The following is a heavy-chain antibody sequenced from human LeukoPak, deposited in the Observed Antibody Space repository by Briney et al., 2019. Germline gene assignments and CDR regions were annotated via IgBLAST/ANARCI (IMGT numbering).Heavy chain of an antibody. D-gene: IGHD3-10*01. CDR3: ARALYGSGSEGNWFDS. J-gene: IGHJ5*01. V-gene: IGHV4-34*01. Sequence: PSETLSLTCAVYGGSFSGYYWSWIRQPPGKGLEWIGEINHSGSTNYNPSLKSRVTISVDTSKNQFSLKLSSVTAADTAVYYCARALYGSGSEGNWFDSWGQGIQVTVSS. CDR2: INHSGST. CDR1: GGSFSGYY.